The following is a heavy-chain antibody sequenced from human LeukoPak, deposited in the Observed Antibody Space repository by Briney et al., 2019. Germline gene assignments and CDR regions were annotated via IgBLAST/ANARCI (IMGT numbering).Heavy chain of an antibody. D-gene: IGHD3-10*01. J-gene: IGHJ3*02. V-gene: IGHV5-51*01. CDR2: IYPGDSDT. CDR1: GYSFTSYW. CDR3: ARHGGSGSYYKRAFDI. Sequence: GESLKISCKGSGYSFTSYWIGWERQMPGKSLELMGIIYPGDSDTRYSPSFQGQVTISADKSISTAYLQWSSLKASDTAMYYYARHGGSGSYYKRAFDIWGQGTMVTVSS.